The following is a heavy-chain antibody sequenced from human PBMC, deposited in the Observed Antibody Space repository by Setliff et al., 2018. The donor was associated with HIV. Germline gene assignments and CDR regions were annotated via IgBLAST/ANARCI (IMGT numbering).Heavy chain of an antibody. V-gene: IGHV4-34*01. Sequence: SETLSLTCAVYGGSFSGYYWTWIRQSPGKGLEWIGSIYYSGSTYYNPSLKSRVTISVDTSKNQFSLKLSSVTAADTAVYFCARDPYCSGDGCFRYYQHWGRGTLVTVSS. CDR2: IYYSGST. CDR1: GGSFSGYY. CDR3: ARDPYCSGDGCFRYYQH. J-gene: IGHJ1*01. D-gene: IGHD2-15*01.